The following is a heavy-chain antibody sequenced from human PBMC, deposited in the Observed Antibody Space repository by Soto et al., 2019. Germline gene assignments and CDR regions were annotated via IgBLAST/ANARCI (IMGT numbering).Heavy chain of an antibody. D-gene: IGHD4-4*01. V-gene: IGHV3-30-3*01. J-gene: IGHJ6*02. CDR3: ARAVTYTVTTNRPLDYYYGMDV. CDR1: GFTFSSYA. CDR2: ISYDGSNK. Sequence: GGSLRLSCVASGFTFSSYAMHWVRQAPGKGLEWVAVISYDGSNKYYADSVKGRFTISRDNSKNTLYLQMNSLRAEDTALYYCARAVTYTVTTNRPLDYYYGMDVWGQGTTVTVSS.